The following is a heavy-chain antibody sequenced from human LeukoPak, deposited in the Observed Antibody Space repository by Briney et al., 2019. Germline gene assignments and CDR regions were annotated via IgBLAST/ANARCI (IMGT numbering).Heavy chain of an antibody. V-gene: IGHV4-59*06. D-gene: IGHD1-26*01. CDR2: IYYSGST. Sequence: SETLSLTYTVSGGSISSYYWSWIRQHPGKGLEWIGYIYYSGSTYYNPSLKSRVTISVDTSKNQFSLKLSSVTAADTAVYYCARSRWGYGMDVWGQGTTVTVSS. J-gene: IGHJ6*02. CDR3: ARSRWGYGMDV. CDR1: GGSISSYY.